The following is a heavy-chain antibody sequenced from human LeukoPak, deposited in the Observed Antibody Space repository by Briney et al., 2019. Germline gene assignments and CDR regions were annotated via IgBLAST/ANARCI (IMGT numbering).Heavy chain of an antibody. Sequence: PSETLSLTCAVYGGSFSGYYWSWIRQPPGKGLEWIGEINHSGSTNYNPSLKSRVTISVDTSKNQFSLKLSSVTAADTAVYYCARGPPPSYHSGYAKGGNCWFDPWGQGTLVTVSS. CDR2: INHSGST. CDR3: ARGPPPSYHSGYAKGGNCWFDP. J-gene: IGHJ5*02. V-gene: IGHV4-34*01. D-gene: IGHD5-12*01. CDR1: GGSFSGYY.